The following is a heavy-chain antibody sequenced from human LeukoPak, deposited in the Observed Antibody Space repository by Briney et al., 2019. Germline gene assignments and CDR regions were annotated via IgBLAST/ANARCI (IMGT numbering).Heavy chain of an antibody. J-gene: IGHJ4*02. CDR3: AMIPLGTTVTLDY. D-gene: IGHD4-11*01. Sequence: PSETLSLTCAVYGGSFSGYYWSWIRQPPGKGLEWIVEINHSGSTNYNPSLKSRVTISVDTSKNQFSLKLSSVTAADTAVYYCAMIPLGTTVTLDYWGQGTLVTVSS. V-gene: IGHV4-34*01. CDR1: GGSFSGYY. CDR2: INHSGST.